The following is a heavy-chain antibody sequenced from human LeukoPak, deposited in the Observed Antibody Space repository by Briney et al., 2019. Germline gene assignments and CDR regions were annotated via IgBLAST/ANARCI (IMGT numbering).Heavy chain of an antibody. CDR3: ARTILYRNWFDP. J-gene: IGHJ5*02. CDR2: IIPIFGTA. V-gene: IGHV1-69*06. D-gene: IGHD2-8*01. CDR1: GGTFSSYA. Sequence: SVKVSCKASGGTFSSYAISWVRQASGQGLEWMGGIIPIFGTANYAQKFQGRVTITADKSTSTAYMELSSLRSEDTAVYYCARTILYRNWFDPWGQGTLVTVSS.